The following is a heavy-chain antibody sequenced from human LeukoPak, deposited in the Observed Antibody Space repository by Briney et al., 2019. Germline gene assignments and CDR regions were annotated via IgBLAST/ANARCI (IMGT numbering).Heavy chain of an antibody. CDR1: GYTFTSYY. Sequence: ASVKVSCKASGYTFTSYYMHWVRQPPGQGLEWMGIINPSGGSTSYAQKFQGRVTMTRDTSTSTVYMELSSLRSEDTAVYYCARAKDRGYSYAPRDYGMDVWGQGTTVTVSS. CDR3: ARAKDRGYSYAPRDYGMDV. CDR2: INPSGGST. V-gene: IGHV1-46*01. D-gene: IGHD5-18*01. J-gene: IGHJ6*02.